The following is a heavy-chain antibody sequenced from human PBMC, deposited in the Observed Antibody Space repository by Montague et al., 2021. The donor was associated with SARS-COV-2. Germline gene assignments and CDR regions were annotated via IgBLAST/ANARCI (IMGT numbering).Heavy chain of an antibody. J-gene: IGHJ4*02. Sequence: SETLSLTCSVSGGSFNNYYWSWIRQPAGKGLEWIGYIYYSGSTNYNPSLKSRVTISVDTSKNQFSLKLSSVTAADTAVYYCARVFPRWLQFDPYFDYWGQGTLVTVSS. CDR3: ARVFPRWLQFDPYFDY. V-gene: IGHV4-59*01. CDR2: IYYSGST. D-gene: IGHD5-24*01. CDR1: GGSFNNYY.